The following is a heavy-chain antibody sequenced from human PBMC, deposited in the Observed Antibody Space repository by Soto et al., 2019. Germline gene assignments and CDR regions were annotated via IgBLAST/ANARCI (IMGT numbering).Heavy chain of an antibody. D-gene: IGHD3-22*01. CDR1: GFTFSSYG. CDR2: ISYDGSNK. V-gene: IGHV3-30*03. Sequence: HPGGSLRLSCAASGFTFSSYGMHWVRQAPGKGLEWVAVISYDGSNKYYADSVKGRFTISRDNSKNTLYLQMNSLRAEDTAVYYCAGSSSGYLHFDYWGQGTLVTVSS. J-gene: IGHJ4*02. CDR3: AGSSSGYLHFDY.